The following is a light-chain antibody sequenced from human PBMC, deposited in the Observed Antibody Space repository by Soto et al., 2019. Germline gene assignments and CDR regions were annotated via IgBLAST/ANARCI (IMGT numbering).Light chain of an antibody. Sequence: RATLSCRASQSVRSNLAWYQQKPGKAPRLLIYGASTRATGIPDRFSGSGSGIVFTQKTGCVMGVGFRVSCCKDFKICDPTSFGPGTRLEIK. CDR3: KDFKICDPTS. V-gene: IGKV3-15*01. CDR1: QSVRSN. CDR2: GAS. J-gene: IGKJ5*01.